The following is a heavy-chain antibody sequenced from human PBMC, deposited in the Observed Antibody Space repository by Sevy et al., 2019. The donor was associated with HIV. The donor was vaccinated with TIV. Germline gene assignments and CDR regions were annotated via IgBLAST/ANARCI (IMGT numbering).Heavy chain of an antibody. V-gene: IGHV3-7*01. Sequence: GGSLRLSCAASGFTISSYWMLWVRQAPGKGLEWVANINQDGSTKYYLDSVKGRFTISKDNAKNSVVLQMNSLTAEDTGVYFCVRAMASAESFWGQGTRVTVSS. J-gene: IGHJ4*02. CDR1: GFTISSYW. CDR3: VRAMASAESF. CDR2: INQDGSTK. D-gene: IGHD3-10*01.